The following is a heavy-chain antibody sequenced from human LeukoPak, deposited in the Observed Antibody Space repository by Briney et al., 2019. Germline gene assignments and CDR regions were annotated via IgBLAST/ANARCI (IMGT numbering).Heavy chain of an antibody. Sequence: SETLSLTCDVSGYSISSGHYWGWIRQSPGKGLEWIASMYKSGSTYFKSSLKSRVTISLDTPKNQFSLTLNSVTAADTAIYYCARHVYGRHQLQAYHFDYWGQGILVTVSS. V-gene: IGHV4-38-2*01. CDR3: ARHVYGRHQLQAYHFDY. CDR2: MYKSGST. J-gene: IGHJ4*02. D-gene: IGHD2-2*01. CDR1: GYSISSGHY.